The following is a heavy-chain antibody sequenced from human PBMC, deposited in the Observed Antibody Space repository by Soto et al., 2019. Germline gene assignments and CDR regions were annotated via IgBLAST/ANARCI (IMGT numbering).Heavy chain of an antibody. V-gene: IGHV3-21*01. J-gene: IGHJ3*02. CDR1: GVTFSSYS. CDR3: ARDLIPDYYGSGYAFDI. Sequence: EVQLVESGGGLVRPGGSLRRSGAASGVTFSSYSMNWVRQAPGKGLEGISSISSSSSYIYDADSVKRRFTISGDTTRTSVYLTLSRRAAEATAVYYCARDLIPDYYGSGYAFDIWGQGTMVTVSS. D-gene: IGHD3-10*01. CDR2: ISSSSSYI.